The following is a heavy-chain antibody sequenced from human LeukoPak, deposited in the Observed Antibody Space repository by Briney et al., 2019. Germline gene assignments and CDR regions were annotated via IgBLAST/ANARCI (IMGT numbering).Heavy chain of an antibody. Sequence: GGSLRLSCAASGLTFSSYDMHWVRQATGKGLEWVSAIGTAGDTYYPGSVKGRFTISRENAKNSLYLQMNSLRAGDTAVYYCARGLRSGSYFTSGDYYYGMDVWGQGTTVTVSS. D-gene: IGHD3-10*01. CDR3: ARGLRSGSYFTSGDYYYGMDV. J-gene: IGHJ6*02. CDR1: GLTFSSYD. CDR2: IGTAGDT. V-gene: IGHV3-13*01.